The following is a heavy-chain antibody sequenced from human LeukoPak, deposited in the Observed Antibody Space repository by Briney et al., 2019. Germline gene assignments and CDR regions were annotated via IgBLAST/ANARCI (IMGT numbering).Heavy chain of an antibody. D-gene: IGHD5-18*01. CDR2: ISGSGHKS. Sequence: GGSLRLSCVASRFTFTSYVMAWVRQAPGKGLECVSAISGSGHKSYYADSVEGRFTVSRDNSRNTLFMQMNSLRAEVTAVYYCARVSGTIQIWPQPFGDGMAVWGQGTTVTASS. CDR3: ARVSGTIQIWPQPFGDGMAV. V-gene: IGHV3-23*01. J-gene: IGHJ6*02. CDR1: RFTFTSYV.